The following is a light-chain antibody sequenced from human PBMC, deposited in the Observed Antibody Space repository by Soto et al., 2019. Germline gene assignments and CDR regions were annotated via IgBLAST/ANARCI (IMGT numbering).Light chain of an antibody. CDR3: KQYNNWPPT. V-gene: IGKV3-15*01. J-gene: IGKJ1*01. CDR1: QSVSTN. Sequence: EIVMTQSPATLSVSPGERATLSCRASQSVSTNLAWYQQKPGQAPRLLIYGFSSTRATGIQARFSASGSGAEFTLTISSLQSEDFALYYCKQYNNWPPTVGQGTKVDIK. CDR2: GFSS.